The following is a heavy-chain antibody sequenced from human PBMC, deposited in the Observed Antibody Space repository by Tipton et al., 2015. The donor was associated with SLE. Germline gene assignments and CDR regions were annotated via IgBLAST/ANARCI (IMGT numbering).Heavy chain of an antibody. Sequence: TLSLTCTVSGYSINNGFYWGWIRQPPGKGLEWIGIIYHSGTTYYNPSLKSRVTISVDTSKNQFSLRLSSVTAADTAMYYCARKELSTMRDYWGQGTLVTVSS. J-gene: IGHJ4*02. CDR3: ARKELSTMRDY. D-gene: IGHD5-24*01. CDR1: GYSINNGFY. CDR2: IYHSGTT. V-gene: IGHV4-38-2*02.